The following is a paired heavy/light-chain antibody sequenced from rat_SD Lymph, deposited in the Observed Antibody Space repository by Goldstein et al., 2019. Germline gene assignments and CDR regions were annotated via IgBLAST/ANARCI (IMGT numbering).Heavy chain of an antibody. V-gene: IGHV5-7*01. CDR3: AREGDYPGIGYYFDY. D-gene: IGHD1-4*01. CDR1: GFTFSDYN. J-gene: IGHJ2*01. CDR2: ISYGGSNT. Sequence: EVQLVESGGGLVQPGRSLKLSCAASGFTFSDYNMAWVRQAPTKGLEWVASISYGGSNTHYGDSVKGRFTISRDNAKSTLYLQMDSLRSEDTATYYCAREGDYPGIGYYFDYWGQGVMVTVSS.
Light chain of an antibody. CDR3: QQHHDYPLT. Sequence: DIQMTQSPASLSASLGETVTIECLASEDIYSNLAWYQQKPGKSPQLLIYDASSLQDGVPSRFSGSESGTQYSLEINSLQSEDAVTYFCQQHHDYPLTFGSGTKLEIK. V-gene: IGKV12S39*01. CDR1: EDIYSN. CDR2: DAS. J-gene: IGKJ5*01.